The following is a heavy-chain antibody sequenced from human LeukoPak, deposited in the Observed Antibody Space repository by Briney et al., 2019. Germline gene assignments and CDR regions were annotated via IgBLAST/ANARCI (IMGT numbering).Heavy chain of an antibody. Sequence: SETLSPTCRVSGASLRIANWGSCARQPPGQGLEWIGEISLTGETNYNPSLNGRVTMSLDESRNQLSLDLTSVTAADRAIYFCSRESGAFCPFGYWGQGTLVIVPP. V-gene: IGHV4-4*02. CDR2: ISLTGET. CDR3: SRESGAFCPFGY. J-gene: IGHJ4*02. D-gene: IGHD1-26*01. CDR1: GASLRIANW.